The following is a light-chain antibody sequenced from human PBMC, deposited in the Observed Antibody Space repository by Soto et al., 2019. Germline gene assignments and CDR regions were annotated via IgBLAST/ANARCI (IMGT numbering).Light chain of an antibody. J-gene: IGKJ2*01. CDR2: AAS. Sequence: AIRMTQSPSSFSESTGDRVTITCRASQGISSYLAWYQQKPGKAPKLLIYAASTLQSGVPSRFSGSGSGTDFTLTISCLQSEDFATYYCQQYYSPMYTFGQGTKLEIK. CDR1: QGISSY. CDR3: QQYYSPMYT. V-gene: IGKV1-8*01.